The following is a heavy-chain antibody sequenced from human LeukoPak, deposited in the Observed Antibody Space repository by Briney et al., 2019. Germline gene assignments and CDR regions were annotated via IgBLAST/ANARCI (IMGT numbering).Heavy chain of an antibody. D-gene: IGHD5-12*01. CDR1: GFTFDDYG. CDR2: INWNGGST. V-gene: IGHV3-20*04. Sequence: GGSLRLSCAASGFTFDDYGMSWVRQAPGKGLEWVSGINWNGGSTGYADSVKGRFTIPRDNAKNSLYLQMSSLRVDDTAIYYCARDPGYSSFDYWGQGTLVTVSS. J-gene: IGHJ4*02. CDR3: ARDPGYSSFDY.